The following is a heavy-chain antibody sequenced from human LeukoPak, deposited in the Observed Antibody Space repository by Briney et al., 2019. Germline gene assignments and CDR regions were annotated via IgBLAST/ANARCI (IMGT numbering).Heavy chain of an antibody. CDR1: GGSFTDYY. CDR3: ARPSMYYYYGMDV. J-gene: IGHJ6*02. CDR2: ISHSGST. Sequence: PSETLSLTCAVYGGSFTDYYWNWIRQPPGKGLEWLGEISHSGSTKYNPSLKSRVTISVDTSKNQFSLKLSSVTAADTAVYYCARPSMYYYYGMDVWGQGTTVTVSS. V-gene: IGHV4-34*01.